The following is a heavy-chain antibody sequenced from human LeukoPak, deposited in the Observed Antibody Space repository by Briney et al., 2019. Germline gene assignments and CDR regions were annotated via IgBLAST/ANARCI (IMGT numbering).Heavy chain of an antibody. V-gene: IGHV6-1*01. CDR2: TYYRSRWYD. Sequence: SQTLTLTCAISGVSVSSNSAAWNWIRQSPSIDLESPRRTYYRSRWYDDYAVSVKSRITINPDTSKNQFSLQLNSVTPEDTALYYCARGVSGLGKFDAWGQGTLVTVYS. D-gene: IGHD3-10*01. CDR1: GVSVSSNSAA. J-gene: IGHJ4*02. CDR3: ARGVSGLGKFDA.